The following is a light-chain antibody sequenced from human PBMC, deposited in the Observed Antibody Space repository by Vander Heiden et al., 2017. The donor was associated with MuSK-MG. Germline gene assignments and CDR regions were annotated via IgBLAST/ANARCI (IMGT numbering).Light chain of an antibody. J-gene: IGLJ2*01. Sequence: QSALTQPASVSASPGPSITSSCNGTSSDVGHYNLFSRHQQHPRIAPNLRISEVNKRSSGVSNRSAGSKAGNTASLTISGLQQEDDDDYYCCSYAGRSTLVFGGGTKLTVL. CDR2: EVN. CDR1: SSDVGHYNL. V-gene: IGLV2-23*02. CDR3: CSYAGRSTLV.